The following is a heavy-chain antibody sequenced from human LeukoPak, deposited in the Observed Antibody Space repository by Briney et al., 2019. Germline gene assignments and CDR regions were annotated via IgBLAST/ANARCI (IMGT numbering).Heavy chain of an antibody. V-gene: IGHV4-4*07. D-gene: IGHD6-19*01. Sequence: PSETLSLTCTVSGGSISSYYSSWIPQPAGKGLEWIGRIYTSGSTNCNPSLKSRVAMSVDTSKNQFSLKLSSVTAADTAVYYCARVYFEWYSSGWYLIWAFAIWGQGTMVTVSS. J-gene: IGHJ3*02. CDR2: IYTSGST. CDR1: GGSISSYY. CDR3: ARVYFEWYSSGWYLIWAFAI.